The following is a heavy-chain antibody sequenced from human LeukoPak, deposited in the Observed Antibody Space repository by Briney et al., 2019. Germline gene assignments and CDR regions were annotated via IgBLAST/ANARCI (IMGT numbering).Heavy chain of an antibody. Sequence: GGSLRLSCAASGFTFSSYWMHWVRQAPGKGLVWVSRINSDGSSTSYADSVKGRFTISRDNAKNTLYLQMNSLRAEDTAAYYCARDISYYYGMDVWGQGTTVTVSS. J-gene: IGHJ6*02. CDR3: ARDISYYYGMDV. CDR2: INSDGSST. V-gene: IGHV3-74*01. CDR1: GFTFSSYW.